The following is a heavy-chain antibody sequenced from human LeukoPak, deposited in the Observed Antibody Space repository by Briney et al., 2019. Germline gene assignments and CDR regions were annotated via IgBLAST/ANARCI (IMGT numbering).Heavy chain of an antibody. Sequence: PGGSLRLSCAASGFAFSGYWMHWVRQAPGKGLVWLSRINGDGYSISYADSVKGRFTISRDNAKNTLYLQMNSLRAEDTAVYYCATVTGDGGEGTGFDYWGQGTLVTVSS. CDR3: ATVTGDGGEGTGFDY. CDR1: GFAFSGYW. CDR2: INGDGYSI. V-gene: IGHV3-74*01. D-gene: IGHD1-14*01. J-gene: IGHJ4*02.